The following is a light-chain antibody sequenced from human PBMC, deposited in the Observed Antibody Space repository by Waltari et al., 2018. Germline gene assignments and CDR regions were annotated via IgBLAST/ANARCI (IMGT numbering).Light chain of an antibody. CDR2: GAS. V-gene: IGKV3-20*01. J-gene: IGKJ1*01. Sequence: EIVLTQSPGTLSLSPGARATLSCRASQSVSSTLAWYQQKPGQAPSLLIYGASIRATGVPDRFSGSGSGTDFSLTISRLEPEDFAVYYCQHYVTLPVTFGQGTKVEIK. CDR1: QSVSST. CDR3: QHYVTLPVT.